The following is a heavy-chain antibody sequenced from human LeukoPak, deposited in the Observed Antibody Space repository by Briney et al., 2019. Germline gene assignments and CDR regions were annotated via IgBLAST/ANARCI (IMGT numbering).Heavy chain of an antibody. Sequence: GGSLRLSCAASGFTFSSYEMNWVRQAPGKGLEWVSYISSSGSTIYYADSVKGRFTISRDNAKNSLFLQMNSLRAEDTAVYYCARGLRNFDYWGQGTLVTVSS. CDR3: ARGLRNFDY. CDR1: GFTFSSYE. CDR2: ISSSGSTI. V-gene: IGHV3-48*03. J-gene: IGHJ4*02. D-gene: IGHD3-16*01.